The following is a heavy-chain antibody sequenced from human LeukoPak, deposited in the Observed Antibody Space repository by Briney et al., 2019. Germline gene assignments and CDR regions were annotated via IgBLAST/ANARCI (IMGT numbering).Heavy chain of an antibody. J-gene: IGHJ4*02. Sequence: PGGSLRLSCAASGFTVSSNYMSWVRQAPGKGLEWVSVIYSGGSTYYADSLKGRFTISRDNSKNTLYLQMNSLRAEDTAVYYCARRGDCSSTSCYVYLSYWGQGTLVTVSS. D-gene: IGHD2-2*01. CDR2: IYSGGST. CDR3: ARRGDCSSTSCYVYLSY. CDR1: GFTVSSNY. V-gene: IGHV3-66*04.